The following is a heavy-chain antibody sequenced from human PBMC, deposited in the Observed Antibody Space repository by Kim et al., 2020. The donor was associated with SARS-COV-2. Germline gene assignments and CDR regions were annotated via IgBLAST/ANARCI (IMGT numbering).Heavy chain of an antibody. CDR2: ISAYNGNT. CDR1: GYTFTSYG. J-gene: IGHJ6*02. D-gene: IGHD5-18*01. CDR3: AREGLQLWLRDYYYGMDV. Sequence: ASVKVSCKASGYTFTSYGISWVRQAPGQGLEWMGWISAYNGNTNYAQKLQGRVTMTTDTSTSTAYMELRSLRSDDTAVYYCAREGLQLWLRDYYYGMDVWGQGTTVTVSS. V-gene: IGHV1-18*04.